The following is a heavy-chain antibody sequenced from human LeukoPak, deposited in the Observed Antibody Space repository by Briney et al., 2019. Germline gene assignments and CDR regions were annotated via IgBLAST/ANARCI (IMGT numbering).Heavy chain of an antibody. J-gene: IGHJ4*02. CDR1: GGSISSSTYY. CDR3: ARVGDWNDLVY. V-gene: IGHV4-61*01. Sequence: MSSETLSLTCTVSGGSISSSTYYWSWIRQPPGKGLEWIGYISYTVTSNYNPSLKSRVTISVDTSKNQFSLKLSSVTAADTAVYYCARVGDWNDLVYWGQGTLVTVSS. D-gene: IGHD1-1*01. CDR2: ISYTVTS.